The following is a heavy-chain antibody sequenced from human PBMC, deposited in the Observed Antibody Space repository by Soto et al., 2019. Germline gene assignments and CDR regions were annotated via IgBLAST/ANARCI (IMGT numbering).Heavy chain of an antibody. CDR2: IIPILGIA. J-gene: IGHJ5*02. Sequence: QVQLVQSGAEVKKPGSSVKVSCKASGGTFSSYTISWVRQAPGQGLEWMGRIIPILGIANYAQKFQGRVTITADKSTSTDYMELSSLRSEYTAVYYCARDGPIVVLNYSNWFDPWGQGTLVTVSS. CDR3: ARDGPIVVLNYSNWFDP. CDR1: GGTFSSYT. D-gene: IGHD2-2*01. V-gene: IGHV1-69*08.